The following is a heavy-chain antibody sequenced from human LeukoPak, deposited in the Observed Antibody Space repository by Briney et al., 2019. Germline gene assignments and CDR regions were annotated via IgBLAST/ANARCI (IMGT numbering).Heavy chain of an antibody. V-gene: IGHV4-31*03. CDR3: ARAGRSYYFDY. CDR2: IYYSGST. Sequence: SETLSLTCTVSGGSISSGGYYWSWIRQHPGKGLEWIGYIYYSGSTYYNPSLKSRVTISVDTSKNQFSLKLSSVTAAGTAVYYCARAGRSYYFDYWGQGTLVTVSS. J-gene: IGHJ4*02. CDR1: GGSISSGGYY.